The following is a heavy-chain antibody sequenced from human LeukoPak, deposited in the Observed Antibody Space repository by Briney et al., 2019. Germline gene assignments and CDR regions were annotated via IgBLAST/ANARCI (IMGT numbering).Heavy chain of an antibody. D-gene: IGHD3-16*02. CDR3: ARGDCEYIWGSYRPGNWFDP. J-gene: IGHJ5*02. Sequence: ASVKVSCKASGYTFTSYGISWVRQTPGQRLEWMGWINPNRGGTNYVEMVQGRVTMTRESSISSAYMELSRRRSDDTAGYYCARGDCEYIWGSYRPGNWFDPWGQGTLVTVSS. CDR2: INPNRGGT. CDR1: GYTFTSYG. V-gene: IGHV1-2*02.